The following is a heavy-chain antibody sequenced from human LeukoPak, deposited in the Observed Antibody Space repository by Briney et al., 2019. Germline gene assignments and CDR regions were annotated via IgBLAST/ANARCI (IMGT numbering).Heavy chain of an antibody. Sequence: GGSLRLSCAASGFTFSNYWIHWVRQAPGMGLVWVSRIKDDGSTKYADSVKGRFTISRDNAKGTVYLQMNSLRAEDTAMYYCASSSSSGWYMSDFFDYWGQGIMVTVSS. D-gene: IGHD6-19*01. CDR2: IKDDGST. J-gene: IGHJ4*02. CDR3: ASSSSSGWYMSDFFDY. CDR1: GFTFSNYW. V-gene: IGHV3-74*03.